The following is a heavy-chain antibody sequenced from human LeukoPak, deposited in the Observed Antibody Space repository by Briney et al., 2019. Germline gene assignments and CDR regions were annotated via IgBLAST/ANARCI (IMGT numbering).Heavy chain of an antibody. CDR2: IIPIFGTA. D-gene: IGHD3-9*01. CDR3: ARVRYFDWLRTDYYYYYMDV. V-gene: IGHV1-69*06. CDR1: GGTFSSYA. Sequence: RASVKVSCKASGGTFSSYAISWVRQAPGQGLEWMGRIIPIFGTANYAQKFQGRVMITADKSTGTAYMELSSLRSEDTAVYYCARVRYFDWLRTDYYYYYMDVWGKGTTVTVSS. J-gene: IGHJ6*03.